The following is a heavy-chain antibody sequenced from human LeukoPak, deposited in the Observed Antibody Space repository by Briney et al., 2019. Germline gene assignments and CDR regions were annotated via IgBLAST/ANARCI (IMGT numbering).Heavy chain of an antibody. CDR1: GFTFSAYA. CDR3: VKITSVTGGDC. Sequence: GGCLRLSCSASGFTFSAYAMYWVRQAPGKGLEYVSGINNNGGSSFYADSVKGRFTISRDNSKNTLYLQMSSLRAEDTAVYYCVKITSVTGGDCWGQG. J-gene: IGHJ4*02. V-gene: IGHV3-64D*09. CDR2: INNNGGSS. D-gene: IGHD1-1*01.